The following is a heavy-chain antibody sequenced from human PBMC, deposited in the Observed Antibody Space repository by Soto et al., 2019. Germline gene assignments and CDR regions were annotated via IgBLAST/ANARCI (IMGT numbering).Heavy chain of an antibody. Sequence: PGGSLRLSCAASGFSFSTYTMSWVRRAPGKGLEWVSAISGSGGSPSYADSVQGRFTISRDNPKKTLYLQMNSLRAEDTAVYYCAKARTLRQDEYDYWGQGTLVTVSS. V-gene: IGHV3-23*01. D-gene: IGHD4-17*01. J-gene: IGHJ4*02. CDR3: AKARTLRQDEYDY. CDR2: ISGSGGSP. CDR1: GFSFSTYT.